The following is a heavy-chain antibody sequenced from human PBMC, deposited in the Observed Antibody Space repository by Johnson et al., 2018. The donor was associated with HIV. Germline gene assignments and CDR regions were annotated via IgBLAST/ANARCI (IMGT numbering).Heavy chain of an antibody. J-gene: IGHJ3*01. V-gene: IGHV3-7*05. CDR3: VRQYELYGYAFDL. CDR2: IKEDGTEK. D-gene: IGHD5-18*01. Sequence: VQLVESGGALVQPGGSLRLSCIASGFIFGSCWMTWVRQAPGERLEWVANIKEDGTEKYYVDSVKGRFTVSRDNAKNSLYLQMNDLRAEDTAVYYCVRQYELYGYAFDLWGQGTVVTVSS. CDR1: GFIFGSCW.